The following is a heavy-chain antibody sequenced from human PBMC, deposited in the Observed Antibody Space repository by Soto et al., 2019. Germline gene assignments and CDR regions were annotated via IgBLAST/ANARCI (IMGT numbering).Heavy chain of an antibody. CDR3: ARARGYCSSTSCYPRRVFDY. CDR1: GDSVSSNSAA. D-gene: IGHD2-2*01. Sequence: SQTLSLTCAISGDSVSSNSAAWNWIRQSPSRGLEWLGRTYYRSKWYNDYAVSVKSRITINPDTSKNQFSLQLNSVTPEDTGVYYCARARGYCSSTSCYPRRVFDYWGQGTLVTVSS. V-gene: IGHV6-1*01. CDR2: TYYRSKWYN. J-gene: IGHJ4*02.